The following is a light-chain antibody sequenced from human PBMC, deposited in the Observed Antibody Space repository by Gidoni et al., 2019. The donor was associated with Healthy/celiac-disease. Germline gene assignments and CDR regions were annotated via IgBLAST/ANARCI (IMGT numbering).Light chain of an antibody. J-gene: IGLJ1*01. V-gene: IGLV1-47*02. Sequence: QSVLTQPPSASGTPRQRVTISCSGSSSNIGSNYVYRYQQLPGPAPKLLIYSNNQRPSGVPDRFSGAKSDTSASRAISGLRSEDEADYYCAAWDDSLSGYVFGTGTKVTVL. CDR1: SSNIGSNY. CDR3: AAWDDSLSGYV. CDR2: SNN.